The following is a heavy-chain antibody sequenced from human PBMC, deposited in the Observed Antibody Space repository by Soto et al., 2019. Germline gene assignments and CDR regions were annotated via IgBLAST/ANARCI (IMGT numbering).Heavy chain of an antibody. CDR3: AGGGVRGVITRTRDYYGMAV. J-gene: IGHJ6*02. Sequence: RGESLKISYKGSGYSFTSYWIGWVRQMPGKGLEWMGIIYPGDSDTRYSPSFQGQVTISADKSISTAYLQWSSLKASDTAMYYCAGGGVRGVITRTRDYYGMAVWGQGTTVTVSS. CDR2: IYPGDSDT. D-gene: IGHD3-10*01. CDR1: GYSFTSYW. V-gene: IGHV5-51*01.